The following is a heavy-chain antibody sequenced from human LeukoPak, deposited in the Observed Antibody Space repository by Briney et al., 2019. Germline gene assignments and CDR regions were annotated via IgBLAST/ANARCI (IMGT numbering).Heavy chain of an antibody. Sequence: GGSLRLSCAASGFTFGSYGMHWVRQAPGKGLEWVSSISSSSSYIYYADSVKGRFTISRDNAKNSLYLQMNSLRAEDTAVYYCARQPNYDILTGYAYYFDYWGQGTLVTVSS. CDR2: ISSSSSYI. CDR3: ARQPNYDILTGYAYYFDY. J-gene: IGHJ4*02. V-gene: IGHV3-21*01. D-gene: IGHD3-9*01. CDR1: GFTFGSYG.